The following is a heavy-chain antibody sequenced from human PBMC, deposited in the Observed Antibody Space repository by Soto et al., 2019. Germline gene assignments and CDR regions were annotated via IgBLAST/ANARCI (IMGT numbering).Heavy chain of an antibody. D-gene: IGHD3-3*01. V-gene: IGHV3-13*01. J-gene: IGHJ3*02. CDR2: IGTAGDT. CDR1: GFTFSSYD. CDR3: AGEGKLYDFWSDAFDI. Sequence: EVQLVESGGGLVQPGGSLRLSCAASGFTFSSYDMHWVRQATGKGLEWVSAIGTAGDTYYPGSVKGRFTISSENAKNSLYLQMNSLSAGDTAVYYCAGEGKLYDFWSDAFDIWVQGSMVTVSS.